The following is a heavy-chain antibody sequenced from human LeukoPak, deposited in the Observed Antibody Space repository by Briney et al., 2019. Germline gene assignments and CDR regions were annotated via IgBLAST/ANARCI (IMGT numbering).Heavy chain of an antibody. Sequence: GESLKISCKGSGYRLTSYWIGWVRQMPGKGLEWMGIIYPGDSDTRYSPSFQGQVTISADKSISTAYLQWSSLKASDTAMYYCARQEYYDILTGPPYYYGMDVWGQGTTVTVSS. CDR1: GYRLTSYW. D-gene: IGHD3-9*01. CDR3: ARQEYYDILTGPPYYYGMDV. CDR2: IYPGDSDT. V-gene: IGHV5-51*01. J-gene: IGHJ6*02.